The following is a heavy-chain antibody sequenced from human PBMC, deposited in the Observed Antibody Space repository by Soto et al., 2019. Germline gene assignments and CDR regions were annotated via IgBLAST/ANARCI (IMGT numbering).Heavy chain of an antibody. D-gene: IGHD1-26*01. J-gene: IGHJ4*02. CDR1: GYSVSSSDYY. CDR3: ARDDGGRELRQFDY. CDR2: INHSGST. V-gene: IGHV4-39*07. Sequence: ASETLSLTCSVSGYSVSSSDYYWSWIRQPPGKGLEWIGEINHSGSTNYNPSLKSRVTISVDTSKNQFSLKLSSVTAADTAVYYCARDDGGRELRQFDYWGQGTLVTVSS.